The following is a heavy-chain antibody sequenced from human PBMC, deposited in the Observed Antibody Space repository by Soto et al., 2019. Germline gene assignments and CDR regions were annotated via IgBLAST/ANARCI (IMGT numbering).Heavy chain of an antibody. CDR2: IKSKTDGETT. J-gene: IGHJ4*02. CDR1: GFSFHDAW. CDR3: TAYLIGTYYSPYDY. Sequence: EVQLVESGGGLVKPGGSLRLSCAASGFSFHDAWMNWVRQAPGKGLEWVGRIKSKTDGETTDYAAPVKGRFSVSRDDSKNTLYLQMNSLKTEDTAVYYCTAYLIGTYYSPYDYWGQGILVTVSS. D-gene: IGHD3-10*01. V-gene: IGHV3-15*07.